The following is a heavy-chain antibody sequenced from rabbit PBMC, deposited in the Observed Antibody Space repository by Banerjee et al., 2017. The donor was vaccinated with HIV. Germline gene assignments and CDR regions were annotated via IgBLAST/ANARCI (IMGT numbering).Heavy chain of an antibody. Sequence: QSLEESGGDLVKPGASLTLTCTASGFSFSSSEYMCWVRQAPGEGLEWIACIYAGSGGTTYYATWAKGRFTISKTSSTTVTLQMTSLTAADTATYFCARDYAGYVDYGGATVLDLWGPGTLVTVS. V-gene: IGHV1S40*01. D-gene: IGHD7-1*01. J-gene: IGHJ4*01. CDR1: GFSFSSSEY. CDR2: IYAGSGGTT. CDR3: ARDYAGYVDYGGATVLDL.